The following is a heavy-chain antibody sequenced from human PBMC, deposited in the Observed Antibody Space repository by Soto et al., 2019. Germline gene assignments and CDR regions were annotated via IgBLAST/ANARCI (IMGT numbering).Heavy chain of an antibody. J-gene: IGHJ4*02. Sequence: QVQLVQSGAEVKKPGSSVKVSCKASGGTFSSYAISWVRQAPGQGLEWMGGIIPIFGTANYAQKFQGRVTITADESTSTAYMELSSPRSEDTAVYYCVGVGATPGPLLYWGQGTLVTVSS. CDR3: VGVGATPGPLLY. D-gene: IGHD1-26*01. V-gene: IGHV1-69*01. CDR2: IIPIFGTA. CDR1: GGTFSSYA.